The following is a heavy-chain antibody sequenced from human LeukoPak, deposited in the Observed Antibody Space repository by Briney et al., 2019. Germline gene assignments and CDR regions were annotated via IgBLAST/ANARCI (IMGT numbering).Heavy chain of an antibody. D-gene: IGHD3-10*01. J-gene: IGHJ6*03. V-gene: IGHV4-34*01. CDR3: ARRLGRKFGERFYYYHYMDV. Sequence: SETLSLTCAVYGGSFSGYYWSWIRQPPGKGLEWIGEMNHSGSTNYNPSLKSRVTISVDTSKNQYSLKLSSVTAADTAVYYCARRLGRKFGERFYYYHYMDVWGKGTTVTISS. CDR2: MNHSGST. CDR1: GGSFSGYY.